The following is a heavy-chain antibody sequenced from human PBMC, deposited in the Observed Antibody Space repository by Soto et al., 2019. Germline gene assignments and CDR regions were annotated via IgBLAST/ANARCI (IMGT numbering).Heavy chain of an antibody. V-gene: IGHV2-5*02. CDR3: AHKGGRGAGMDV. CDR2: IYWDGDE. J-gene: IGHJ6*02. Sequence: QITLKESGPTLVKPTQTLTLTCTFSGFSVSTSGVGVAWIRQHPGKALEWLALIYWDGDERYSPFLQSRVTITKDTSKNQVVLTMTNMDPVDTATYYCAHKGGRGAGMDVWGQGTTVIVSS. CDR1: GFSVSTSGVG. D-gene: IGHD2-15*01.